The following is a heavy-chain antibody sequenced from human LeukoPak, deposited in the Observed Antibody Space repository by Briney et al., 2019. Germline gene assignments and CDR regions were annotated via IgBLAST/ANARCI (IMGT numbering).Heavy chain of an antibody. Sequence: QPGGSLRLSCAASGFTFSSYGMHWVRQAPGKGLEWVAVISYDGSNKYYADSVKGRFTISRDNSKNTLYLQMNRLRAEDTAVYYCAKVPLIAAPKHFDYWGQGTLVTVSS. CDR2: ISYDGSNK. CDR3: AKVPLIAAPKHFDY. J-gene: IGHJ4*02. D-gene: IGHD6-13*01. CDR1: GFTFSSYG. V-gene: IGHV3-30*18.